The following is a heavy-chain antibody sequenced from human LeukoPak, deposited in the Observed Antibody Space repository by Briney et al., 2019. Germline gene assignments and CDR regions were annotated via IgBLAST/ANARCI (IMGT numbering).Heavy chain of an antibody. V-gene: IGHV3-30*02. CDR3: AKGGGYEAQYYYYYLDV. D-gene: IGHD5-12*01. Sequence: PGGSLRLSCAASGFTFSSYGMHWVRQAPGKGLEWVAFIRYDGSNKYYADSVKGRFTISRDNSKNTLYLQMKSLRAEDTAVYYCAKGGGYEAQYYYYYLDVWSKGTKVTISS. CDR1: GFTFSSYG. J-gene: IGHJ6*03. CDR2: IRYDGSNK.